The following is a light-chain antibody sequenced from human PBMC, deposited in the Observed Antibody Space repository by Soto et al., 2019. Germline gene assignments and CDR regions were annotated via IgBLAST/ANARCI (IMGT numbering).Light chain of an antibody. V-gene: IGKV1-9*01. CDR1: QGISSY. CDR3: QQLNSYPPP. CDR2: AAS. Sequence: IQLTQSPSSLSASVGDRVTITCRASQGISSYLAWYQQKPGKAPKLLIYAASTLQSGVPSRFSGSGSGTDFTLTISSLQPKDFATYYCQQLNSYPPPFGPGTKVDIK. J-gene: IGKJ3*01.